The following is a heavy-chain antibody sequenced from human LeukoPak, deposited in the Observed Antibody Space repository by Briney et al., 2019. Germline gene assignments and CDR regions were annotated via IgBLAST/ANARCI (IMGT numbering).Heavy chain of an antibody. J-gene: IGHJ5*02. CDR2: IYDSGIT. CDR1: GGSTSSSIYY. D-gene: IGHD3-10*01. Sequence: KPSETLSLTCTVSGGSTSSSIYYWDWIRQPPGKGLEWIGNIYDSGITHYNPSLKSRVTISVDTSKNQFSLKLNSVTAADTAVYYCARDLRGHSWGNWFDPWGQGTLVTVSS. V-gene: IGHV4-39*07. CDR3: ARDLRGHSWGNWFDP.